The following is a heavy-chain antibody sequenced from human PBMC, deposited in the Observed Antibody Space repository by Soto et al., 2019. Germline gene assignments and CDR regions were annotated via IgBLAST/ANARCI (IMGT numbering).Heavy chain of an antibody. Sequence: QVHLVESGGGVVQPGRSLRLSCVASGFSFSDYSIHWVRQAPGKGMEWVAFISYDGDKKFFADSVKGRFNISRDNAKNTVFLQMTSLRPEDTAVFHCAVMAGLVVSDDYGLVVWCQGTTVTVSS. V-gene: IGHV3-30-3*01. CDR2: ISYDGDKK. CDR1: GFSFSDYS. CDR3: AVMAGLVVSDDYGLVV. D-gene: IGHD2-21*01. J-gene: IGHJ6*02.